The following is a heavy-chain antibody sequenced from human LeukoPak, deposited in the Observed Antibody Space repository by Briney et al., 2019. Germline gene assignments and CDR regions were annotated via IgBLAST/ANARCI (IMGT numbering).Heavy chain of an antibody. V-gene: IGHV3-74*01. J-gene: IGHJ3*02. Sequence: PGGSLRLSCAASGFTFSSYWMHWVRQAPGKGLVWVSRINSDGSSTSYADSVKGRFTISRDNAKNSLYLQMNSLRAEDTALYYCARTRGYYYGNDAFDIWGQGTMVTVSS. CDR1: GFTFSSYW. CDR3: ARTRGYYYGNDAFDI. D-gene: IGHD3-22*01. CDR2: INSDGSST.